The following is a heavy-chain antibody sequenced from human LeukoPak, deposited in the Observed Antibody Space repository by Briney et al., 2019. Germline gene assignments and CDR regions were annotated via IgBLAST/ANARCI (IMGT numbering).Heavy chain of an antibody. D-gene: IGHD6-19*01. CDR3: ARRLAVTGKYYFDF. CDR2: IYYTGST. J-gene: IGHJ4*02. CDR1: GGSISTYY. Sequence: SETLSLTCTVSGGSISTYYWSWIRQPPGKGLEWIGYIYYTGSTNYNPSLKSRVTMSVDTSKNQFSLRLSSVTAADTAVYYCARRLAVTGKYYFDFWGQGTLVTVSS. V-gene: IGHV4-59*08.